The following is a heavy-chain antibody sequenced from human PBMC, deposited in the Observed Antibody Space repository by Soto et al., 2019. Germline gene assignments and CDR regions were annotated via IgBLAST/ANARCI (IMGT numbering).Heavy chain of an antibody. J-gene: IGHJ5*02. CDR3: AKARHSGDFAGSYDS. D-gene: IGHD2-21*02. CDR1: GFSFIDYA. CDR2: IGGRGGNA. Sequence: GGSLRLSCAASGFSFIDYAINWVRQVPGRGLEYVAGIGGRGGNAFYADSMKGRFSISRDNSKNTVYLHMHNLRVDDSAMYYCAKARHSGDFAGSYDSWGQGTLVTVSS. V-gene: IGHV3-23*01.